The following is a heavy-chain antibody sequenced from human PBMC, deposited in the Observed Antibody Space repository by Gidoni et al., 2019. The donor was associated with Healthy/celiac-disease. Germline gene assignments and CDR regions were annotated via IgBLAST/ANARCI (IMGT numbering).Heavy chain of an antibody. V-gene: IGHV4-34*01. CDR3: ARAGIQLWLQARGFDP. J-gene: IGHJ5*02. CDR2: INHSGST. Sequence: QVQLQQWGAGLLKPSETLSLTCAVYGGSFSGYYWSWIRQPPGKGLEWIGEINHSGSTNYNPSLKSRVTISVDTSKNQFSLKLSSVTAADTAVYYCARAGIQLWLQARGFDPWGQGTLVTVSS. CDR1: GGSFSGYY. D-gene: IGHD5-18*01.